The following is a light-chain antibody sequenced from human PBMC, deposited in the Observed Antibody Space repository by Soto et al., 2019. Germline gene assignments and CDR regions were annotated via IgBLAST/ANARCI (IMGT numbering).Light chain of an antibody. CDR3: QQFTSSPIT. J-gene: IGKJ5*01. CDR2: TAS. CDR1: QDTTTY. V-gene: IGKV1-9*01. Sequence: DIQLTQSPSFLSASVGDRVTIACRASQDTTTYLAWYQQKPGKAPNLLISTASTLQSGVPSRFSGSGSGTEFTLTISSLQPEDFAAYYCQQFTSSPITFGQGTRLDIK.